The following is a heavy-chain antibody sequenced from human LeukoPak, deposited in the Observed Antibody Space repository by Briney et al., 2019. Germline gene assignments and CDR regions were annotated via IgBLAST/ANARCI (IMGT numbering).Heavy chain of an antibody. J-gene: IGHJ4*02. D-gene: IGHD2-15*01. V-gene: IGHV4-31*03. CDR2: IYYSGST. Sequence: PSEILSLTCTVSGGSISSGGYYWSWIRQHPGKGLEWIGYIYYSGSTYYNPSLKSRVTISVDTSKNQFSLKLSSVTAADTAVYYCARDPYCSGGSCYGIDYWGQGTLVTVSS. CDR3: ARDPYCSGGSCYGIDY. CDR1: GGSISSGGYY.